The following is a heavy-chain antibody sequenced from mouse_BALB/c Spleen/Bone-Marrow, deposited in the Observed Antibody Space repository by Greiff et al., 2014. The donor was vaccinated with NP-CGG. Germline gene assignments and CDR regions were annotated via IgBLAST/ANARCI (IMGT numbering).Heavy chain of an antibody. Sequence: VQLQQPGAELVKPGASVKLSCTASGFNIKDTYMHWVKQRPEQGLEWIGRIDPANGITKYDPKFQGKATITADTSSNTAYLQLSSLTSEDTAVYYCARWEYYAMDYWGQGTSVTVSS. J-gene: IGHJ4*01. CDR3: ARWEYYAMDY. CDR2: IDPANGIT. D-gene: IGHD4-1*01. CDR1: GFNIKDTY. V-gene: IGHV14-3*02.